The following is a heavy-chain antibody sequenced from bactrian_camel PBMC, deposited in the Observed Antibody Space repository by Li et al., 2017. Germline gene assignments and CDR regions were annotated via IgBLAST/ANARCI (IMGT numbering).Heavy chain of an antibody. Sequence: HVQLVESGGASVQKGGSLTLSCAASGYANIVRRYCMGWFRQAPGKEREGVAAVDKEGGTDYADSVDGRFTITKDYGKDTLYLHMNDLKPEDTAIYYCMASMSRAASDYCQHGARKIWGQGTQVTVS. CDR1: GYANIVRRYC. V-gene: IGHV3S53*01. CDR3: MASMSRAASDYCQHGARKI. J-gene: IGHJ4*01. D-gene: IGHD4*01. CDR2: VDKEGGT.